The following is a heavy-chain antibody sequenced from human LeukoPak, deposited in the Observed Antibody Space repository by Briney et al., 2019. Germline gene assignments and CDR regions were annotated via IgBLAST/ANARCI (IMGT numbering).Heavy chain of an antibody. D-gene: IGHD2-2*01. CDR2: IRYDGRNK. J-gene: IGHJ4*02. V-gene: IGHV3-30*02. CDR1: GFTFSSYG. Sequence: GGSLRLSCAASGFTFSSYGMHWVRQAPGKGLEWVAFIRYDGRNKYYADSVKGRFTISRDNSKNTLYLQMNSLRAEDTAVYYCAKALVPAAISYWGQGTLVTVSS. CDR3: AKALVPAAISY.